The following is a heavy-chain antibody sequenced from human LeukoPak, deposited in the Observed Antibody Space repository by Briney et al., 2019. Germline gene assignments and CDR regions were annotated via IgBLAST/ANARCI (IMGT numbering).Heavy chain of an antibody. CDR1: GFTFSSYA. CDR3: AKDRSSTNLFDY. D-gene: IGHD1-14*01. J-gene: IGHJ4*02. Sequence: GGSLRLSCAASGFTFSSYAMSWVRQAQGKGLEWVSAISGSGGSTYYADSVKGRFTISRDNSKNTLYLQMNSLRAEDTAVYYCAKDRSSTNLFDYWGQGTLVTVSS. V-gene: IGHV3-23*01. CDR2: ISGSGGST.